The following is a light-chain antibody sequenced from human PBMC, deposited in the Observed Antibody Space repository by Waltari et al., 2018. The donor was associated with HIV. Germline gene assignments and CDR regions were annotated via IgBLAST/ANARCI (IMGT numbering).Light chain of an antibody. CDR3: NSYAGSNNWV. J-gene: IGLJ3*02. CDR1: SSDVGGSKY. V-gene: IGLV2-8*01. Sequence: QSALTQPPSASGSPGQSVTISCTGTSSDVGGSKYVSWYQQHPGKAPKPMIYEVNKRPSGDPYRCSGSKSANTAALTVAGRQADDEADYYCNSYAGSNNWVFGGGTKLTVL. CDR2: EVN.